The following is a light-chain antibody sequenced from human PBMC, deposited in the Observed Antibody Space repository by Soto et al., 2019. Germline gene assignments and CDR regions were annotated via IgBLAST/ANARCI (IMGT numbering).Light chain of an antibody. J-gene: IGLJ2*01. CDR3: SSYSSSSTHVV. Sequence: QSALTQPASVSGSPGQWITISCTGTSSDVGDYDYVSWYQKHPGKAPKLMLYDVTKRPSGVSXRFSGSKSGNTASLTISGXXXDDEAXXXXSSYSSSSTHVVFGGGTKLTVL. CDR1: SSDVGDYDY. CDR2: DVT. V-gene: IGLV2-14*03.